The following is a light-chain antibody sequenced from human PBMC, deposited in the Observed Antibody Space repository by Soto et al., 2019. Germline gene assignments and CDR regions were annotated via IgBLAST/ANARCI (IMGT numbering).Light chain of an antibody. CDR1: QSVTNNY. Sequence: EIVLTQSPGTLSLSPGERATLSCRASQSVTNNYLAWYQQKPGQAPRLLTFGASSRATGIPDRFSASGSGTDFTLTISRLEPQDFAIYYCQQYGDSPLTFGGGTKVDIK. CDR2: GAS. V-gene: IGKV3-20*01. CDR3: QQYGDSPLT. J-gene: IGKJ4*01.